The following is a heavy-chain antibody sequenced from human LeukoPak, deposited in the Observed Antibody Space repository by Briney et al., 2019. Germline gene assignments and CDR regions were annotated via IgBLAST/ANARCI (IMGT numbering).Heavy chain of an antibody. Sequence: SETLSLTCTVSGGSISRYYWSWIRQPAGKGLEWIARIYSSGHTNYNPSLKSRVTISLDMSKNQFSLTMRSVTAADTAMYFCARDDFGDVDAFDIWGQGTMVTVSS. CDR3: ARDDFGDVDAFDI. V-gene: IGHV4-4*07. D-gene: IGHD4-17*01. CDR1: GGSISRYY. J-gene: IGHJ3*02. CDR2: IYSSGHT.